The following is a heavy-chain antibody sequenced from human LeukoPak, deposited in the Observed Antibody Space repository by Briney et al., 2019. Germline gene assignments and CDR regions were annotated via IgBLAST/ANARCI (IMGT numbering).Heavy chain of an antibody. CDR2: ISYSGST. Sequence: PSETLSPTCTVSGSSYYWSWIRQPPGKGLEWIGYISYSGSTDYNPSLKSRVTILVDTSKNQVSLTLTSVTAADTAVYYCARGGAALDYWGPGTLVTVSS. D-gene: IGHD1-26*01. CDR1: GSSYY. V-gene: IGHV4-59*01. CDR3: ARGGAALDY. J-gene: IGHJ4*02.